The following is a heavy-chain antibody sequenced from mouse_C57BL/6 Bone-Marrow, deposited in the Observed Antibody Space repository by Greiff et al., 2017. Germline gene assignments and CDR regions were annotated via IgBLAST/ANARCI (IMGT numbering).Heavy chain of an antibody. Sequence: EVQGVESGGGLVQPGGSLKLSCAASGFTFSDYYMYWVRQTPEKRLEWVAYISNGGGSTYYPDTVKGRFTISRDNAKNTLYLQMSRLKSEDTAMYYCARHTYYDYDWDWYFDVWGTGTTVTVSS. D-gene: IGHD2-4*01. V-gene: IGHV5-12*01. J-gene: IGHJ1*03. CDR1: GFTFSDYY. CDR2: ISNGGGST. CDR3: ARHTYYDYDWDWYFDV.